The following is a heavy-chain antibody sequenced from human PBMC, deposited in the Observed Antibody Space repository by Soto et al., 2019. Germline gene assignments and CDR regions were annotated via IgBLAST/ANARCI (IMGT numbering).Heavy chain of an antibody. V-gene: IGHV3-73*01. CDR2: IRSKANNYAP. J-gene: IGHJ6*02. CDR3: ATLNCSSSSCYIFYYGMDV. CDR1: GFSFSAST. D-gene: IGHD2-2*01. Sequence: GGSLRLSCTASGFSFSASTIHWVRQASGKGLEWVGRIRSKANNYAPAHGASVKGRFTISRDDSKNTAYLQMNSLKTEDTAVYYCATLNCSSSSCYIFYYGMDVWGQGTTVTVSS.